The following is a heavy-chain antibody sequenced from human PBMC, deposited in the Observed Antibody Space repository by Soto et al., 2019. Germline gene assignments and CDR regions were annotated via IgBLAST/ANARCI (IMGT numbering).Heavy chain of an antibody. Sequence: ASVKVSCKASGYTFSDFYMHWVRQAPGQGLEWMGWINPNSGATKYAQKFQGWVTMTRDTSISTAYMELSRLTSGATAVYYCARAYCGADCYSSFDYWGQGTQVTVSS. CDR2: INPNSGAT. CDR3: ARAYCGADCYSSFDY. J-gene: IGHJ4*02. V-gene: IGHV1-2*04. D-gene: IGHD2-21*02. CDR1: GYTFSDFY.